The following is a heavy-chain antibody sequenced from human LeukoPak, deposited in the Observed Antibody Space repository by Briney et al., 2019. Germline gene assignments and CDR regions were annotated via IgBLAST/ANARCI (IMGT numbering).Heavy chain of an antibody. CDR1: GFTFSGYG. J-gene: IGHJ4*02. CDR2: IRYDGSNK. Sequence: GGSLRLSCAASGFTFSGYGMHWVRQAPGKGLEWVTFIRYDGSNKYYADSVKGRFTISRDNAKNSLYLQMNSLRAEDTALYYCAKGKYDILTGGTYYFDYWGQGTLVTVSS. CDR3: AKGKYDILTGGTYYFDY. D-gene: IGHD3-9*01. V-gene: IGHV3-30*02.